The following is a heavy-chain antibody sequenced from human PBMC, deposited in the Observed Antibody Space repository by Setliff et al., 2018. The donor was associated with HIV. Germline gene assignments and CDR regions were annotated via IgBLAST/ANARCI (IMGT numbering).Heavy chain of an antibody. J-gene: IGHJ4*02. Sequence: PSETLSLTCAVYGGSLSGYYWSWIRQPPGKGLEWIGEINHSGSTNYNPSLKSRVTISVDTSKNQFSLKLSSVTAADTAMYYCARTHRYCSGNSCSKVSFDSWGQGALVTVSS. CDR1: GGSLSGYY. V-gene: IGHV4-34*01. D-gene: IGHD2-2*01. CDR3: ARTHRYCSGNSCSKVSFDS. CDR2: INHSGST.